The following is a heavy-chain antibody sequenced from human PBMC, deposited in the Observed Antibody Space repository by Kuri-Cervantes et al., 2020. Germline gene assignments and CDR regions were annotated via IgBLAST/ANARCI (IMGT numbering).Heavy chain of an antibody. CDR3: ARDYGSNFFDY. V-gene: IGHV3-30-3*01. D-gene: IGHD4-23*01. CDR2: ISYDESNK. Sequence: GGSLRLSCAASGLTFSSYAMHWVRQAPGKGLEWVAVISYDESNKYYTDSVKGRFTISRDNSKNTLYLQVNSLRAEDTAVYYCARDYGSNFFDYWGQGTLVTVSS. CDR1: GLTFSSYA. J-gene: IGHJ4*02.